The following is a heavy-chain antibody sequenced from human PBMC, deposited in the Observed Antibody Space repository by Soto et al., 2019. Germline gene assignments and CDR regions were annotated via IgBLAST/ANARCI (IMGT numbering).Heavy chain of an antibody. Sequence: TLSLTCTVSGASVSNGLYYWSWIRQPPGKGLEWIGYIYHSGSTYYNPSLKSRVTISVDRSKNQFSLKLSSVTAADTAVYYCTRVPDYWGQGTLVTVSS. J-gene: IGHJ4*02. CDR2: IYHSGST. V-gene: IGHV4-30-2*01. CDR1: GASVSNGLYY. CDR3: TRVPDY.